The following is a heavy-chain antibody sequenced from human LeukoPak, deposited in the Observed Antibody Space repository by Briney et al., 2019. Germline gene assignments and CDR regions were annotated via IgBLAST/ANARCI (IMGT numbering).Heavy chain of an antibody. CDR3: AKASAGSCHSSLDF. CDR1: RFSFSSYA. Sequence: PGGSLRLSRAASRFSFSSYAMSWVRQAPGKGLEWVSSICASASGTYYAGSVKGRFTISRDNSKNTLDLQMNNLRAEDTAVYYCAKASAGSCHSSLDFSGQGTLVTVSS. V-gene: IGHV3-23*01. D-gene: IGHD2-15*01. CDR2: ICASASGT. J-gene: IGHJ4*02.